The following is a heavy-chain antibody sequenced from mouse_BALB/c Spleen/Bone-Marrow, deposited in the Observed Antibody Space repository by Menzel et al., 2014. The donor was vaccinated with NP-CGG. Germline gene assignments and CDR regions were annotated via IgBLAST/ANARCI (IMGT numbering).Heavy chain of an antibody. CDR2: INPDSRTI. D-gene: IGHD1-1*01. V-gene: IGHV4-1*02. Sequence: EVQGVESGGGLVQPGGSLKLSCAASGFDFSRYWMSWVRQAPGKGLEWIGEINPDSRTINYSPSLKDKFIISRDNAKNTLCLRLSKVRSEDTALYYCARPDYYGYLNYWGQGTTLTVSS. J-gene: IGHJ2*01. CDR3: ARPDYYGYLNY. CDR1: GFDFSRYW.